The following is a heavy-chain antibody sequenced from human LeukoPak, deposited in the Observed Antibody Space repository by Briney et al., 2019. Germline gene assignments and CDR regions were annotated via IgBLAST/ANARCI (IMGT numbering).Heavy chain of an antibody. CDR3: ARDLRYYDSSGLGY. D-gene: IGHD3-22*01. CDR1: GFTFSSYA. CDR2: ISGSGGST. V-gene: IGHV3-23*01. Sequence: GGSLRLSCAASGFTFSSYAMSWVRQAPGKGLEWVSAISGSGGSTYYANSVKGRFTISRDNSKNTLYLQMNSLRAEDTAVYYCARDLRYYDSSGLGYWGQGTLVTVSS. J-gene: IGHJ4*02.